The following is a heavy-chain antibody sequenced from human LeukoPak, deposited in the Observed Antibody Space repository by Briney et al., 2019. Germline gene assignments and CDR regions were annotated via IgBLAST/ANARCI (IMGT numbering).Heavy chain of an antibody. D-gene: IGHD3-10*01. J-gene: IGHJ4*02. Sequence: PGRSLRLSCARSGFTFSGYGIYWVRQAPGKGLEWVASIWYDGSKQLYIDSVKGRFTISRDDSKNTVFLQMNSLRAEDTAVYFCARDLSYGSGEFWGQGTLVTVSS. CDR2: IWYDGSKQ. CDR1: GFTFSGYG. CDR3: ARDLSYGSGEF. V-gene: IGHV3-33*01.